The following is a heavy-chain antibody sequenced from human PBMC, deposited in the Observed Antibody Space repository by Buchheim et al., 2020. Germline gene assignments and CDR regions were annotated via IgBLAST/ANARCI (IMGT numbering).Heavy chain of an antibody. CDR1: GYTFTGYY. D-gene: IGHD3-10*01. J-gene: IGHJ6*02. V-gene: IGHV1-2*02. CDR2: INPNSGGT. CDR3: ARDRSATMVRGVICYYGMDV. Sequence: QVQLVQSGAEVKKPGASVKVSCKASGYTFTGYYMHWVRQAPGQGLEWMGWINPNSGGTNYAQKFQGRVTMTRDTSISTAYMEMRRLRSDDTAVYYCARDRSATMVRGVICYYGMDVWGLGTT.